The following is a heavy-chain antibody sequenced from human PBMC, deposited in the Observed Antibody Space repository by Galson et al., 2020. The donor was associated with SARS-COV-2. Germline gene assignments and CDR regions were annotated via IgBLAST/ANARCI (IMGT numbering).Heavy chain of an antibody. CDR2: IYYSGST. CDR3: AREEPMGYSSGYPFGC. CDR1: GGSISSSSYY. Sequence: SETLSLTCTVSGGSISSSSYYWGWIRQPPGKGLEWIGSIYYSGSTYYNPSLKSRVTISVDTSKNQFSLKLSSVTAGDTAVYYWAREEPMGYSSGYPFGCWGQGTLVTFAS. V-gene: IGHV4-39*07. D-gene: IGHD3-22*01. J-gene: IGHJ4*02.